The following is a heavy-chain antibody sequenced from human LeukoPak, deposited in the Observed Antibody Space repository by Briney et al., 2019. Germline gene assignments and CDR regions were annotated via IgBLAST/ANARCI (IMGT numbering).Heavy chain of an antibody. V-gene: IGHV1-24*01. CDR3: ATGSGSYYVDAFDI. D-gene: IGHD1-26*01. Sequence: ASVKVSCKVFGYTLTELSMHWVRQAPGKGLEWMGGFDPEDGETICAQNFQGRVTMTEDTSTDTAYMELSSLRSEDTAVYYCATGSGSYYVDAFDIWGQGTMVTVSS. CDR1: GYTLTELS. CDR2: FDPEDGET. J-gene: IGHJ3*02.